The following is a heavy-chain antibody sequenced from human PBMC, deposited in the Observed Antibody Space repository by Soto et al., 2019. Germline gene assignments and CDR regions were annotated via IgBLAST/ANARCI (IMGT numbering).Heavy chain of an antibody. CDR1: GFTFINYA. D-gene: IGHD3-10*01. Sequence: EVQLLESGGGLVQPGGSLRLSCAGSGFTFINYAMNWVRRAPGKGLEWVSTISGGGDAPFFADSVRGRFTISRDNSKNTVTLQMNNLGVDDTAVYCCARKVPGSTSRPDYWYFDLWGRGTLVTVSS. CDR2: ISGGGDAP. J-gene: IGHJ2*01. V-gene: IGHV3-23*01. CDR3: ARKVPGSTSRPDYWYFDL.